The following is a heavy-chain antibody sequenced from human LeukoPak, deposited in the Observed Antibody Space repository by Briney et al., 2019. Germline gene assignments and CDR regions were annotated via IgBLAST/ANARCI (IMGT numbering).Heavy chain of an antibody. D-gene: IGHD4-23*01. CDR1: GFTFVSYG. CDR2: IRYNGSDK. V-gene: IGHV3-30*02. J-gene: IGHJ4*02. Sequence: PGGSLTLSCATSGFTFVSYGMHWVRQAPGKGLEWVTFIRYNGSDKAYADSVRGRFTISRDNSKNTFYLHMTRLRREDTAVYYCAKDAHYLFGGKRDFYFDYWGQGALVTVSS. CDR3: AKDAHYLFGGKRDFYFDY.